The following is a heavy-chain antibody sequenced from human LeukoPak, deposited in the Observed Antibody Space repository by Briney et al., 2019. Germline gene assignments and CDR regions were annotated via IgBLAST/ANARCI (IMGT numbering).Heavy chain of an antibody. D-gene: IGHD2/OR15-2a*01. Sequence: PGGSLRLSCAASGFTFSSYGMHWVRQAPGKGLEWVAVIWYDGSNKYYADSVKGRFTISRDNSKNTLYLQMNSLRVEDTAVYYCAKTRRISDNWGQGTLVTVSS. V-gene: IGHV3-33*06. CDR3: AKTRRISDN. J-gene: IGHJ4*02. CDR2: IWYDGSNK. CDR1: GFTFSSYG.